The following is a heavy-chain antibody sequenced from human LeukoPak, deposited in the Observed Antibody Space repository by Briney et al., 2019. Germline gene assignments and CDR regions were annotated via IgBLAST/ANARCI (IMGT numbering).Heavy chain of an antibody. Sequence: PGGSLRLSCAASGFSVSSYAMSWVRQAPGKGLEWLSAITGSDDATYHADSVKGRFTISRDRSKNTLYLEMNGLRAEDTAVYHCAKSPSVADAFHNWGRGAMVTVSS. CDR2: ITGSDDAT. CDR3: AKSPSVADAFHN. D-gene: IGHD6-19*01. CDR1: GFSVSSYA. V-gene: IGHV3-23*01. J-gene: IGHJ3*02.